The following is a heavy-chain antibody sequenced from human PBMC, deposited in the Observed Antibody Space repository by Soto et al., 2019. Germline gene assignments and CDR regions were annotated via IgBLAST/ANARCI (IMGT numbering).Heavy chain of an antibody. J-gene: IGHJ4*02. CDR3: ARDLGVWFGENHRFDY. CDR1: GFTFSSYW. Sequence: EVQLVESGGGLVQPGGSLRLSCAASGFTFSSYWMSWVRQAPGKGLEWVANIKQDGSEKYYVDSVKGRFTISRDNAKNSLYLQMNSLRAEDTAVYYCARDLGVWFGENHRFDYWGQGTLVTVSS. CDR2: IKQDGSEK. D-gene: IGHD3-10*01. V-gene: IGHV3-7*01.